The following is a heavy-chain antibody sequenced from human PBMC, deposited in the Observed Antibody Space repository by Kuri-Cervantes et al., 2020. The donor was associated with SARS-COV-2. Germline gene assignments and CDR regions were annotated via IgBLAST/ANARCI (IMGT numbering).Heavy chain of an antibody. CDR1: GYTFTGYY. CDR3: ATGEPVPPHLQIARRPEFNS. V-gene: IGHV1-2*02. D-gene: IGHD1-14*01. J-gene: IGHJ4*02. CDR2: INPNSGGT. Sequence: ASVKVSCKASGYTFTGYYMHWVRQAPGQGLEWMGWINPNSGGTNYAQKFQGRVTMTRDTSISTAYMELSRLRSDDTAVYYSATGEPVPPHLQIARRPEFNSWGQGTLVIVSS.